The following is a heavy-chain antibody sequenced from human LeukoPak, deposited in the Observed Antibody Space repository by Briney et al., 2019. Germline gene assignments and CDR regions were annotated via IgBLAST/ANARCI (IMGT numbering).Heavy chain of an antibody. D-gene: IGHD1-26*01. CDR3: VRGGATGGRFEN. V-gene: IGHV3-7*01. CDR1: VFPFNVQT. Sequence: GGSLRLSCAASVFPFNVQTMSWVRHAPRKGPYWVSSMREDVTEIHYVDSVKGPFTISTDNFKKSVYLQMNSVRDEDTAVYYCVRGGATGGRFENWGQGTLVTVSS. CDR2: MREDVTEI. J-gene: IGHJ4*02.